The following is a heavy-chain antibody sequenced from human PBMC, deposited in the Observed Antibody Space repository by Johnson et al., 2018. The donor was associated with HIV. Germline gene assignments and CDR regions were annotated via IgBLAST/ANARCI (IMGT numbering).Heavy chain of an antibody. CDR1: GFTFSTYA. CDR2: ISWNSGSI. J-gene: IGHJ3*01. D-gene: IGHD7-27*01. V-gene: IGHV3-9*01. Sequence: VQLVESGGGVVQPGESLRLSCAASGFTFSTYAMHWVRQAPGKGLEWVSGISWNSGSIGYVDSVKGRFTISRDNAKNSLYVQMNSLRAEDTAVYYCANWGGVAFDLWGQGTVVTVSS. CDR3: ANWGGVAFDL.